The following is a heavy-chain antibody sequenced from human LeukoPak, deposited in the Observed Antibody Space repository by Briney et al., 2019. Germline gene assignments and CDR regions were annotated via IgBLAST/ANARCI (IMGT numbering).Heavy chain of an antibody. CDR3: ARDDTAGDAFDI. J-gene: IGHJ3*02. D-gene: IGHD5-18*01. CDR1: GGSISSYY. V-gene: IGHV4-59*08. CDR2: IYYSGST. Sequence: SETLSLTCTVSGGSISSYYWSWIRQPPGKGLEWIGYIYYSGSTNYNPSLKSRVTISVDTSKNQSSLKLSSVTAADTAVYYCARDDTAGDAFDIWGQGTMVTVSS.